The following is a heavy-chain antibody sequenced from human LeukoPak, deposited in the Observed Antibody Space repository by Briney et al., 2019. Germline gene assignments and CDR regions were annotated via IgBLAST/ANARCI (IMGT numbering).Heavy chain of an antibody. D-gene: IGHD2-21*02. CDR2: IYYSGSI. J-gene: IGHJ6*02. CDR3: ARDKAYCGGDCYTDRPTSYYYYSYGMDV. V-gene: IGHV4-31*03. CDR1: GGSISSGGYY. Sequence: PSQTLSLTCTVSGGSISSGGYYWSWIRQHPGKGLEWIGYIYYSGSIYYNPSLKSRVTISVDTSKNQFSLKLSSVTAADTAVYYCARDKAYCGGDCYTDRPTSYYYYSYGMDVWGQGTTVTVSS.